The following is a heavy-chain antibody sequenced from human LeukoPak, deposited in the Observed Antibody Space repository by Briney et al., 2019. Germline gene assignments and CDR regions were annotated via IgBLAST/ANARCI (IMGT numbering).Heavy chain of an antibody. Sequence: SETLSLTCTVSGGSISSSYWSWIRQPPGKGLEWLGYIYYGGSTNYNPSLKSRVTISVDTSKDQFSLKLSSVTAADTAVYYCARCHEAVYYYQCWGRGTLVTVSS. V-gene: IGHV4-59*08. CDR2: IYYGGST. J-gene: IGHJ4*02. CDR3: ARCHEAVYYYQC. CDR1: GGSISSSY. D-gene: IGHD2-15*01.